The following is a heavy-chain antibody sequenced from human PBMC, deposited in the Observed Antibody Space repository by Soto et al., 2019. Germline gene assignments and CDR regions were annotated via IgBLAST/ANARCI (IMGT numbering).Heavy chain of an antibody. D-gene: IGHD1-1*01. J-gene: IGHJ4*02. V-gene: IGHV3-33*01. CDR1: GFSFSDYG. CDR3: ARQSLGNIRLRGFDY. Sequence: QVQLMESGGGVVQPGRSLRLSCAASGFSFSDYGMHWVRQAPGKGLEWVAVRWDDGSEKYYADSVKGRFTISRDDSKNTLNLHMNSLRVEDTALYYCARQSLGNIRLRGFDYWGQVALVTVSS. CDR2: RWDDGSEK.